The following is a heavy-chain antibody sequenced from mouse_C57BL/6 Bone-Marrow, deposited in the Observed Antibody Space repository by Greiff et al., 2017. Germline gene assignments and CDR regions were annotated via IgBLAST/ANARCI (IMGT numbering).Heavy chain of an antibody. CDR1: GYTFTSYW. Sequence: QVQLQQPGAELVMPGASVKLSCKASGYTFTSYWMHWVKQRPGQGLEWIGAIDPSDSYTTYNQKFKGKSTLTVDKSSSTAYMQLSSLTSEDSAVYYCARSDGYWGQGTLVPVS. CDR2: IDPSDSYT. V-gene: IGHV1-69*01. CDR3: ARSDGY. J-gene: IGHJ3*01.